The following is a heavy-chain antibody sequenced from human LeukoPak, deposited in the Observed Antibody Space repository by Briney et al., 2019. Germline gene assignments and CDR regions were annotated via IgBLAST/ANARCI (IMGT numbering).Heavy chain of an antibody. V-gene: IGHV5-10-1*01. CDR1: GYSFTSYW. J-gene: IGHJ4*02. CDR2: IDPSDAYT. D-gene: IGHD6-13*01. Sequence: GESLRISCKGSGYSFTSYWISWVRQMPGKGLEWMGRIDPSDAYTNYSPSFQGHVTISSDKSIKTAYLQWSSLKASDTAMYYCARHEGYSSSAEVYWGQGTLVTVSP. CDR3: ARHEGYSSSAEVY.